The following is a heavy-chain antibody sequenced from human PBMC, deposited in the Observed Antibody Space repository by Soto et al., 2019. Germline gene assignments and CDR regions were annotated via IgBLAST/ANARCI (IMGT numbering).Heavy chain of an antibody. J-gene: IGHJ6*02. CDR1: GYSFTSYW. CDR2: IYPGDSDT. D-gene: IGHD2-2*01. Sequence: EVQLVQSGAEVKKPGESLKISCKGSGYSFTSYWIGWVRQMPGKGLEWMGIIYPGDSDTRYSPSFQGQVTISADKSISTAYLQWSSLKASDTAMYYCARQAEVPAANYYYGMDVWGQGTTVTVSS. V-gene: IGHV5-51*01. CDR3: ARQAEVPAANYYYGMDV.